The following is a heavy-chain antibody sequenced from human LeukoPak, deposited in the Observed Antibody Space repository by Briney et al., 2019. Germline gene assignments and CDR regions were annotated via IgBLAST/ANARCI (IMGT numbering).Heavy chain of an antibody. J-gene: IGHJ6*03. CDR3: ARDGFDGSYYYYYMDV. V-gene: IGHV4-59*01. CDR1: GASISTYY. CDR2: IYYSGST. D-gene: IGHD1-26*01. Sequence: PSETLSLTCNVSGASISTYYWSWIRQPPGKGLEWIGYIYYSGSTHYNPSLESRVTIATDTSKNQFSLKLSSVTAADTAVYYCARDGFDGSYYYYYMDVWGKGTTVTVSS.